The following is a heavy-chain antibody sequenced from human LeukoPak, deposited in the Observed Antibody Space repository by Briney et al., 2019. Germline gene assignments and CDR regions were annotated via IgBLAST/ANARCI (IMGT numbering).Heavy chain of an antibody. CDR3: ARVGYDYLSGEFDY. CDR1: GGSFSGYY. CDR2: INHSGST. D-gene: IGHD5-12*01. Sequence: SETLSLTCAVYGGSFSGYYWSWIRQPPGKGLEWIGEINHSGSTNYNPSLKSRVTISVDTSKNQFSLKLSSVTAADTAVYYCARVGYDYLSGEFDYWGQGTLVTVSS. J-gene: IGHJ4*02. V-gene: IGHV4-34*01.